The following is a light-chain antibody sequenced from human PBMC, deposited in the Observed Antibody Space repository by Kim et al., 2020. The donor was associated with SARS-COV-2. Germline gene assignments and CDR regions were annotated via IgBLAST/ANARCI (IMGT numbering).Light chain of an antibody. V-gene: IGKV3-20*01. Sequence: EIVLTQSPGTLSLSPGERATLSCRASQSVNSRYLAWYQVKPGQAPRLLIFGASSWATGVLDRFSGSGSGTDFTLTISSLEPEDFAVYYCQQYGTLPYTFGQGTKLEI. CDR1: QSVNSRY. CDR3: QQYGTLPYT. J-gene: IGKJ2*01. CDR2: GAS.